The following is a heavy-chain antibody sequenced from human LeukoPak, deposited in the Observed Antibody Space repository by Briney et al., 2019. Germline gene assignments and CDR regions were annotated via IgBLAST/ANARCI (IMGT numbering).Heavy chain of an antibody. CDR1: DFSISSGYY. D-gene: IGHD3-22*01. CDR2: IYHGGNT. CDR3: ARSKGLNPASSGYFDY. Sequence: SETLSLTCTVSDFSISSGYYGGWIRQPPGGGLGGFGNIYHGGNTFYNPSLKSRVTISLATSKTHFSLTLSSLTAPHTAVYYCARSKGLNPASSGYFDYWGQATLVTVSS. V-gene: IGHV4-38-2*02. J-gene: IGHJ4*02.